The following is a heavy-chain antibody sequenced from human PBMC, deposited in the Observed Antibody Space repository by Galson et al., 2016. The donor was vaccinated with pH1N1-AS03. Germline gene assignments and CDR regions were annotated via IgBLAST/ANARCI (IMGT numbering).Heavy chain of an antibody. J-gene: IGHJ4*02. CDR1: GFSFSLHG. CDR3: AKAWRSSGWCDY. V-gene: IGHV3-30*18. Sequence: SLRLSCAASGFSFSLHGMHWVRQAPGKGLEWVASISYDGNTEYYADSVKGRFIISRDSSKNTVFLQMNSLRPEDTAVFYCAKAWRSSGWCDYWGQGTLVAVSS. D-gene: IGHD6-19*01. CDR2: ISYDGNTE.